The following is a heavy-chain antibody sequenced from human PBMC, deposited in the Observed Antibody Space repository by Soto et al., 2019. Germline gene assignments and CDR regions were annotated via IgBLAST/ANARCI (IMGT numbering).Heavy chain of an antibody. CDR2: MNPNSGNT. D-gene: IGHD6-6*01. V-gene: IGHV1-8*01. CDR3: ARGNIAARPNHFDY. J-gene: IGHJ4*02. Sequence: ASVKVSCKASGYTFTSYDINWVRQATGQGLEWMGWMNPNSGNTGYAQKFQGRVTMTRNTSISTAYMELSSLRSEDTAVYYCARGNIAARPNHFDYWGQGTLVTVSS. CDR1: GYTFTSYD.